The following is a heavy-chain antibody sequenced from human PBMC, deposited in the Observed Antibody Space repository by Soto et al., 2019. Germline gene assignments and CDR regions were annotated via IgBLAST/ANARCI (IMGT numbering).Heavy chain of an antibody. Sequence: PGGSLRLSCEPSGFNFNDYGMHWVRQAPGKGLEWVSSISWNSVSIGYADSVKGRFTISRDNAKNSLYLQMNTLRAEDTALYYCAKDMENGYNPYYYYGMDVWGQGTTVTVSS. CDR3: AKDMENGYNPYYYYGMDV. CDR1: GFNFNDYG. D-gene: IGHD3-10*01. V-gene: IGHV3-9*01. CDR2: ISWNSVSI. J-gene: IGHJ6*02.